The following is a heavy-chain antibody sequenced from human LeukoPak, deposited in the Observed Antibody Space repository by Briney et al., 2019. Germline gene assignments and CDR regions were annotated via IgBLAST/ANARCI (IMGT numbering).Heavy chain of an antibody. CDR3: ARDSPSMLGSLPDY. CDR2: FDPEDGET. CDR1: GYTLTELS. Sequence: ASVKVSCKVSGYTLTELSMRWVRQAPGKGLEWMGGFDPEDGETIYAQKFQGRVTMTTDTSTSTAYMELRSLRSDDTAVYYCARDSPSMLGSLPDYWGQGTLVTVSS. J-gene: IGHJ4*02. D-gene: IGHD2-15*01. V-gene: IGHV1-24*01.